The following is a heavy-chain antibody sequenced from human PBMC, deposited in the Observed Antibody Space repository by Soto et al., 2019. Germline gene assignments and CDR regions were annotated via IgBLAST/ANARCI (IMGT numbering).Heavy chain of an antibody. J-gene: IGHJ6*02. D-gene: IGHD6-6*01. Sequence: EVQLVESGGGLLKPGGSLRLSCAASGFTFRSYTMDWVRQAPGKGLEWVSSISSSSSDIYYADSVKGRFTVSRDNAKNSPYLQMNSLRAEDTAVYYCASLVAAPSSFSSYYYGMDVWGQGTTVTVSS. CDR3: ASLVAAPSSFSSYYYGMDV. V-gene: IGHV3-21*01. CDR1: GFTFRSYT. CDR2: ISSSSSDI.